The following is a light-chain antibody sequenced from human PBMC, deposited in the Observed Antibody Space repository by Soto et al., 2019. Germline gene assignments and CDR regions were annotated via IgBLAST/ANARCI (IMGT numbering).Light chain of an antibody. CDR2: STS. Sequence: DIQMTQSPSSLSASVGDRVTITCRASQSISDYLNWYQQKQGRAPRLLIYSTSTLQSGVPSKFSGSASGTDFTLTISSLQPEDFATYYCQQSYSTPWTFGKGTKVEIK. J-gene: IGKJ1*01. V-gene: IGKV1-39*01. CDR1: QSISDY. CDR3: QQSYSTPWT.